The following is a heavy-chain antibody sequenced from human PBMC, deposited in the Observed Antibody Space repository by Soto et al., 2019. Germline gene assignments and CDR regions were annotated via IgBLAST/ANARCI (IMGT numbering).Heavy chain of an antibody. J-gene: IGHJ4*02. D-gene: IGHD1-7*01. CDR3: AKGGYNWNFAGHYLD. CDR2: ISGSGGST. V-gene: IGHV3-23*01. CDR1: GFTFSSYA. Sequence: GGSLILSCAASGFTFSSYAMSWVRQAPGKGLEWVSAISGSGGSTYYADSVKGRFTISRDNSKNTLYLQMNSLRAEDTAVYYCAKGGYNWNFAGHYLDWGQGTLVTVSS.